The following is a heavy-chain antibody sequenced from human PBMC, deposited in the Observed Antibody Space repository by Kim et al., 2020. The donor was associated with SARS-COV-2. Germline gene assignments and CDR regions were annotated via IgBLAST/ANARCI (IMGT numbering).Heavy chain of an antibody. V-gene: IGHV3-7*03. J-gene: IGHJ4*02. CDR2: IKQDGSEK. CDR3: ARDALLGTTTWGYSGSYSEY. Sequence: GGSLRLSCAASGFTFSSYWMSWVRQAPGKGLEWVANIKQDGSEKYYVDSVKGRFTISRDNAKNSLYLQMNSLRAEDTAVYYCARDALLGTTTWGYSGSYSEYWGQGTLVTVSS. CDR1: GFTFSSYW. D-gene: IGHD1-26*01.